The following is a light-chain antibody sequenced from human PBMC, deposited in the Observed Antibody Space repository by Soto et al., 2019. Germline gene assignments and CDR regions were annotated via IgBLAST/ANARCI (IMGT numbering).Light chain of an antibody. Sequence: EIVMTQSPATLSVSTGERATLSCRASQSVSTNLAWYQHKPGQAPRLLIYGASTRATGIPASFSGSGSGTEFTLTISSLQPDDFATYYCQQYDSYPWTFGQGTKVDIK. J-gene: IGKJ1*01. V-gene: IGKV3-15*01. CDR2: GAS. CDR3: QQYDSYPWT. CDR1: QSVSTN.